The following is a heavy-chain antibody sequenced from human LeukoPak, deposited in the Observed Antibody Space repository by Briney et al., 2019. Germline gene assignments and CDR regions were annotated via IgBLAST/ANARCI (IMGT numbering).Heavy chain of an antibody. CDR2: ISYDGSNK. J-gene: IGHJ4*02. CDR3: AKDHDYSNSGFDY. V-gene: IGHV3-30*18. CDR1: GFTFSSYG. Sequence: PGRSLRLSCAASGFTFSSYGMHWVRQAPGKGLEWVAVISYDGSNKYYADSVKGRFTISRDNSKNTLYLQMNSLRAEDTAVYYCAKDHDYSNSGFDYWGQGTLVTVSS. D-gene: IGHD4-11*01.